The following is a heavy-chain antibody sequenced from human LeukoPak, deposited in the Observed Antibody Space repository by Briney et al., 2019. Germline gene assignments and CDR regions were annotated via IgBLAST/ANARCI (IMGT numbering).Heavy chain of an antibody. CDR2: IYSSGNT. Sequence: SETLSLTCTVSGVSISSYWGTWIRKPAGRGLGWIGRIYSSGNTKYNRSLESRVTMSLDTSKNQFSLKLSSVTAADTAQYYCARETGSGSYDYCGQGTLVTVS. V-gene: IGHV4-4*07. J-gene: IGHJ4*02. CDR3: ARETGSGSYDY. CDR1: GVSISSYW. D-gene: IGHD3-10*01.